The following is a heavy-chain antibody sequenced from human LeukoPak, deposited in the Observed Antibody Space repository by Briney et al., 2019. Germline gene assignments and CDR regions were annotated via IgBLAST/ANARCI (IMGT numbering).Heavy chain of an antibody. CDR1: GFTVSSNY. D-gene: IGHD3-10*01. CDR3: AREGSHDAFDI. V-gene: IGHV3-53*01. Sequence: GGSLRLSCAASGFTVSSNYMSWVRQAPGKGLEWVSVIYSGGSTYYADSVKGRFTISRDNAKNSLYLQMNSLRAEDTAVYYCAREGSHDAFDIWGQGTMVTVSS. CDR2: IYSGGST. J-gene: IGHJ3*02.